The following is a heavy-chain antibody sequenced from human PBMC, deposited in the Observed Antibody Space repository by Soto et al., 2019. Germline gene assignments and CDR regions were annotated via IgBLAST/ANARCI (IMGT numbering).Heavy chain of an antibody. Sequence: GGSLRLSGTAAGFTFSRYAISWVRQAPGAGLQWVASITGSRDTTYDGDSVKCRFTMSRDNTKNTGYLHMISLRADDTSVSYFALWEQWVSSSSYYGLEVWGQGTTVTV. D-gene: IGHD6-19*01. J-gene: IGHJ6*02. CDR3: ALWEQWVSSSSYYGLEV. CDR2: ITGSRDTT. CDR1: GFTFSRYA. V-gene: IGHV3-23*01.